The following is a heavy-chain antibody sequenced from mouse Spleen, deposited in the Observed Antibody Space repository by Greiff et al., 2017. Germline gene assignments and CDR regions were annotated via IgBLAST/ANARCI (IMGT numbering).Heavy chain of an antibody. CDR1: GFNIQDYY. Sequence: VQLQQSGAELVKPGASVKLSCTASGFNIQDYYVQWVKQRTEQGLEWIGRIDPGDGETKYAPKFQDRATIRADTSSNTAYLQLSSLTSEDTAVYFCAVSPFLYWGQGTLVTVSA. V-gene: IGHV14-2*01. CDR3: AVSPFLY. J-gene: IGHJ3*01. CDR2: IDPGDGET.